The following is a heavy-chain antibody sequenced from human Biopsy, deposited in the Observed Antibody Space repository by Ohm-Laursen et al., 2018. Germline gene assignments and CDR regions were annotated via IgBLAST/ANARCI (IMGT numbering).Heavy chain of an antibody. Sequence: SLRLSCTASGFTFSNFNMNWFRQAPGEGLEWVSYISSSSESIYYADSVRGRFTVSRDNAQNSMYLQMDSLRAEDTAVYYCARRRPIDYWGQGILVTVSS. CDR3: ARRRPIDY. CDR2: ISSSSESI. V-gene: IGHV3-48*01. CDR1: GFTFSNFN. J-gene: IGHJ4*02.